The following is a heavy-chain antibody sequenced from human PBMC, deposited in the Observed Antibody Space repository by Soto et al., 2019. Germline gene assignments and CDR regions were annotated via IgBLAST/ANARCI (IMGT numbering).Heavy chain of an antibody. D-gene: IGHD7-27*01. V-gene: IGHV3-23*05. Sequence: GESLKISCVASGFTFTTFGMIWVRQAPGKGLEWVSGIDSNGGYTYYADSVKGRFTISRDNSQNTLYLQLNSLRVEDTALYYCAKRQTGDGFAVDFWGRGTLLTVSS. J-gene: IGHJ4*02. CDR2: IDSNGGYT. CDR1: GFTFTTFG. CDR3: AKRQTGDGFAVDF.